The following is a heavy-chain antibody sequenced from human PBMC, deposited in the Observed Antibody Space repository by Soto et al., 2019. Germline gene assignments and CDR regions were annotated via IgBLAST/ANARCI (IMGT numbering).Heavy chain of an antibody. J-gene: IGHJ5*02. CDR3: AREGSNNGFDP. CDR2: IYSGGNT. Sequence: GGSLRLSCAASGFTVSSNYMSWVRQAPGKGLEWVSVIYSGGNTYYADSVKGRFTISRDNSKSTLYLQMNSLRAEDTAVYYCAREGSNNGFDPWGQGTLVTVSS. CDR1: GFTVSSNY. V-gene: IGHV3-53*01.